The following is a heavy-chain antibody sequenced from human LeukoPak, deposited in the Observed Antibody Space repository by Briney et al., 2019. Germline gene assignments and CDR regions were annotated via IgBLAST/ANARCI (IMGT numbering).Heavy chain of an antibody. J-gene: IGHJ6*02. Sequence: SETLSLTCTVSGGSISNYYWSWIRQPPGKGLEWIGYIYYSGSTNYNPSLKSRVTISVDTSKNQFSLKLSSVTAADTAVYYCARVGGTNYYYYGMDVWGQGTTVTVSS. V-gene: IGHV4-59*01. CDR2: IYYSGST. D-gene: IGHD1-14*01. CDR1: GGSISNYY. CDR3: ARVGGTNYYYYGMDV.